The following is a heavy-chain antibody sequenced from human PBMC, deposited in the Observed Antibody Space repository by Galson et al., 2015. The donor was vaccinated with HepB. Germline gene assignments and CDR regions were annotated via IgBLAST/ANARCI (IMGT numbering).Heavy chain of an antibody. J-gene: IGHJ3*01. Sequence: SVKVSCKASGYTFTNYGISWVRQAPGQGLEWMGWISAYNGNKNYAQKFQGRVTMTTDTSTSTAYLELRSLRSDDTAVYYCARDPSVVRGVGAFDFWGQGTMVTVSS. V-gene: IGHV1-18*04. CDR2: ISAYNGNK. CDR3: ARDPSVVRGVGAFDF. CDR1: GYTFTNYG. D-gene: IGHD3-10*01.